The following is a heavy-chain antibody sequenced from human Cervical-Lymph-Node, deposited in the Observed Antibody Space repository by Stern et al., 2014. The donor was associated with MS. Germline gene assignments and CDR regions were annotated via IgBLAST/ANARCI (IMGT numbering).Heavy chain of an antibody. V-gene: IGHV3-74*02. CDR3: ARRHLVGATDFDC. CDR1: RFIFRNYW. J-gene: IGHJ4*02. Sequence: VQLVESGGGLVQPGGSLRLSCAASRFIFRNYWMHRVRQAPGKGLVWVSSINGDGSNTRYADFVKGRFTISRDNGRNTLYLQMNSLRDEDTAMYYCARRHLVGATDFDCWGQGTLVAVSS. CDR2: INGDGSNT. D-gene: IGHD1-26*01.